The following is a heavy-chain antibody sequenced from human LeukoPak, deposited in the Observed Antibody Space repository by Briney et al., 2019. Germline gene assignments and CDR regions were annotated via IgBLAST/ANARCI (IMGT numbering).Heavy chain of an antibody. CDR1: GGPFSAHA. V-gene: IGHV1-69*04. CDR2: IIPTLGFA. J-gene: IGHJ3*02. Sequence: WASVKVPCKASGGPFSAHAIGWVRQAPGQGLEWMGRIIPTLGFAHNAQTFQGRVTLTADRSTSTAYMELSSLKFDDTAVYYCAREAPEMATTADGFDIWGQGTLVIVSP. D-gene: IGHD5-24*01. CDR3: AREAPEMATTADGFDI.